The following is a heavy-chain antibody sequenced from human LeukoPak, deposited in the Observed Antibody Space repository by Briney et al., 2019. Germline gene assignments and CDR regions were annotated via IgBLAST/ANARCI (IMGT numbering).Heavy chain of an antibody. CDR1: GFTVSSNY. Sequence: GGSLRLSCAASGFTVSSNYMNWVRQAPGKGLEWVSVIYSGGSTYYADSVKGRFTISRDNSKNTLYLQMNSLRAEDTAVYYCAREMAAGHYHDAFDIWGQGTMVTVSS. J-gene: IGHJ3*02. CDR2: IYSGGST. D-gene: IGHD6-13*01. CDR3: AREMAAGHYHDAFDI. V-gene: IGHV3-66*01.